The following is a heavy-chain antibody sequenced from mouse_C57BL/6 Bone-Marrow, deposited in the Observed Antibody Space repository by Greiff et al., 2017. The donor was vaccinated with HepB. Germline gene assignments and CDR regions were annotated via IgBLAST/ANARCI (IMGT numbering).Heavy chain of an antibody. CDR1: GYTFTSYG. CDR2: IYPRSGNT. V-gene: IGHV1-81*01. CDR3: ARWDPSMDY. D-gene: IGHD4-1*01. Sequence: VMLEESGAELARPGASVKLSCKASGYTFTSYGISWVKQRTGQGLEWIGEIYPRSGNTYYNEKFKGKATLTADKSSSTAYMELRSLTSEDSAVYFCARWDPSMDYWGQGTSVTVSS. J-gene: IGHJ4*01.